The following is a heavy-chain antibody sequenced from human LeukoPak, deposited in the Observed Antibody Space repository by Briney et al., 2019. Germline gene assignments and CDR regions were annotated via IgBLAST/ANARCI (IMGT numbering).Heavy chain of an antibody. Sequence: PGGSLRLYCEASGFSCRNYALAWFREAPGKGLEWVSAISGSGANRYFADSVKGRFTISRDNSRNALYLQMNSLRAEDTAVYFCARQVGPDYWGQGTLVTVSS. CDR1: GFSCRNYA. CDR3: ARQVGPDY. J-gene: IGHJ4*02. V-gene: IGHV3-23*01. CDR2: ISGSGANR.